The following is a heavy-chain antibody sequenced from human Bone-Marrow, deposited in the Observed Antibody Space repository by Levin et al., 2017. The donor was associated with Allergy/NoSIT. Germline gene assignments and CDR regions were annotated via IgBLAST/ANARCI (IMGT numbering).Heavy chain of an antibody. V-gene: IGHV1-69*13. CDR1: GGTFSTYA. D-gene: IGHD3-22*01. CDR2: LIPAFGSA. CDR3: ARDRQGYDESSDYNNLFYYYGMDV. Sequence: SVKVSCLTSGGTFSTYAFSWVRQAPGQGLEWMGGLIPAFGSANYAQKFQARVTISADESTSTVYMELNSLTSEDTAVYYCARDRQGYDESSDYNNLFYYYGMDVWGQGTTVTVSS. J-gene: IGHJ6*02.